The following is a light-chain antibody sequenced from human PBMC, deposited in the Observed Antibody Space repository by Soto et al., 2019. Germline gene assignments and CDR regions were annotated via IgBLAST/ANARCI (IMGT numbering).Light chain of an antibody. CDR3: QTWGTGLNGL. CDR2: LNSDGSH. V-gene: IGLV4-69*01. CDR1: SGHSSYA. Sequence: QPVLTQSPSASASLGASVKLTCTLSSGHSSYAIAWHQQQPEKGPRYLMKLNSDGSHSKGDGIPDRFSGSSSGAERYLTIYSLQSEDEADYYCQTWGTGLNGLFGVGTKLTV. J-gene: IGLJ3*02.